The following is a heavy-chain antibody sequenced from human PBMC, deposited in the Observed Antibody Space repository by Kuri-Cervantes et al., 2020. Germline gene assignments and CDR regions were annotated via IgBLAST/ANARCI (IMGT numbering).Heavy chain of an antibody. CDR2: ISGSGGST. CDR3: AKVSSGYWLFDY. J-gene: IGHJ4*02. V-gene: IGHV3-23*01. D-gene: IGHD3-22*01. Sequence: GESLKISCAASGFTFSSYAMSWVRQAPGKGLEWVSAISGSGGSTYYADSVKGRITISRDNSKNTLYLQMNSLRAEDTAVYYCAKVSSGYWLFDYWGQGTLVTVSS. CDR1: GFTFSSYA.